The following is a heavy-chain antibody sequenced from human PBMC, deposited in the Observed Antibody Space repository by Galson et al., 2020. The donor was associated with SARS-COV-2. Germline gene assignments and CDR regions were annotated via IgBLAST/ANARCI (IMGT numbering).Heavy chain of an antibody. CDR1: GFTFSSYA. J-gene: IGHJ4*02. CDR3: AKDRMRYDILTGYDY. CDR2: ISGSGGST. Sequence: GGSLRLSCAASGFTFSSYAMSWVRQAPGKGLEWVSAISGSGGSTYYADSVTGRFTISRDNSKNTLYLQMNSLRAEDTAVYYCAKDRMRYDILTGYDYWGQGTLVTVSS. V-gene: IGHV3-23*01. D-gene: IGHD3-9*01.